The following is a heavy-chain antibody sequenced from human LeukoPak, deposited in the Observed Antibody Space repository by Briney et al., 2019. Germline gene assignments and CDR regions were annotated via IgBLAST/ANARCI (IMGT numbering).Heavy chain of an antibody. J-gene: IGHJ4*02. Sequence: PGGSLRLSCAASGFTFSSYAMHWVRQAPGKGLEWVAVISYDGSNKYYADSVKGRFTISRDNSKHTLYLQMNSLRAEDTAVYYCAREGDLGYCSSTSCYEFDYWGQGTLVTVSS. CDR1: GFTFSSYA. V-gene: IGHV3-30*04. CDR2: ISYDGSNK. D-gene: IGHD2-2*01. CDR3: AREGDLGYCSSTSCYEFDY.